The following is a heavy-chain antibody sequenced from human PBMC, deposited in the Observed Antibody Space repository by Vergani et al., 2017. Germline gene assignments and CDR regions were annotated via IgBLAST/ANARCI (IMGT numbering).Heavy chain of an antibody. CDR2: IKSTFDRGTT. CDR3: TTDPRYCGYGSWYWLRDHHYYGMDV. Sequence: EVQLVESGGGIVKPGGSLRLSCVASGFRFRNAWMNWVRRTPGKGLEWVGRIKSTFDRGTTDYAAAVKGRFTISRDDSKNTLFLQMNGLKTEDIGVYYCTTDPRYCGYGSWYWLRDHHYYGMDVWGQGTTVTVSS. CDR1: GFRFRNAW. J-gene: IGHJ6*02. D-gene: IGHD3-10*01. V-gene: IGHV3-15*07.